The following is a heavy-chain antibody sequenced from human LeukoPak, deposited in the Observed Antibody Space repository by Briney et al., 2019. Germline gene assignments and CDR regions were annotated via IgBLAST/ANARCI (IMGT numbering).Heavy chain of an antibody. CDR1: GYSFTSYW. CDR3: ARMGAGRDYYDSSGYYAY. V-gene: IGHV5-51*01. Sequence: GESLKISCKGSGYSFTSYWIGWVRQMPGKGLEWMGIIYPGDSDTRYSPSFQGQVTISADKSISTAYLQWSSLKASDTAMYYCARMGAGRDYYDSSGYYAYWGQVTLVTVSS. J-gene: IGHJ4*02. D-gene: IGHD3-22*01. CDR2: IYPGDSDT.